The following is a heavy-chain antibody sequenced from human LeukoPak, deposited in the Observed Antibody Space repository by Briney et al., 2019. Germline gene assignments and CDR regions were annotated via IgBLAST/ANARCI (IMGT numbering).Heavy chain of an antibody. CDR1: GGSISSYY. D-gene: IGHD5-24*01. V-gene: IGHV4-59*01. CDR3: ARAPVERRRNAFDI. J-gene: IGHJ3*02. CDR2: IYYSGST. Sequence: PSETLSLTCTVSGGSISSYYWSWIRQPPGKGLEWIGYIYYSGSTNYNPSLKSRVTISVDTSKNQSSLKLSSVTAADTAVYYCARAPVERRRNAFDIWGQGTMVTVSS.